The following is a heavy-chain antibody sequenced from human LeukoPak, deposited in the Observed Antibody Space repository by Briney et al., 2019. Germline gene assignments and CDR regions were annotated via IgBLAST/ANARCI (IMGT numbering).Heavy chain of an antibody. Sequence: GGSLRLSCAASGFTFGDYYMSWIRQAPGKGLEWLSYISSRGTTIYYGDSVKGRFTISRDNSMNLLYLQMNGLRAEDTAVYYCARVSDSHDYHLWFDPWGQGTLVTVSS. CDR3: ARVSDSHDYHLWFDP. CDR1: GFTFGDYY. D-gene: IGHD5-12*01. V-gene: IGHV3-11*01. CDR2: ISSRGTTI. J-gene: IGHJ5*02.